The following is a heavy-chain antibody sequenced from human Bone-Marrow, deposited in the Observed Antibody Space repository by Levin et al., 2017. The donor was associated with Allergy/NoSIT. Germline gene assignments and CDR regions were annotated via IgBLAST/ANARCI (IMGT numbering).Heavy chain of an antibody. D-gene: IGHD1-14*01. V-gene: IGHV3-21*01. J-gene: IGHJ4*02. CDR3: ATLDEPPAVNHIFEY. CDR1: GLSISTYS. CDR2: ISSSSAYR. Sequence: KAGGSLRLSCEVSGLSISTYSMTWVRQAAGKGLEWVSSISSSSAYRFTADSVKGRFSISRDNAKNSLDLQMYSLRAEDTAVYYCATLDEPPAVNHIFEYWGQGTLVTVSS.